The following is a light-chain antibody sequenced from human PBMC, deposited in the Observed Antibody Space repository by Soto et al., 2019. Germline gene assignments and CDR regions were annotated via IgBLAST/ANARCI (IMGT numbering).Light chain of an antibody. V-gene: IGKV3-20*01. Sequence: EIVFTQSPSPPFLSPGERAPPSCRASQSVSSSYLAWYQQKPGQAPRLLIYGASSRATGIPDRFSGSGSGTDFTLTISRLEPEDFAVYYCQQYSSSPLTFGGGTKVDIK. CDR3: QQYSSSPLT. CDR2: GAS. J-gene: IGKJ4*01. CDR1: QSVSSSY.